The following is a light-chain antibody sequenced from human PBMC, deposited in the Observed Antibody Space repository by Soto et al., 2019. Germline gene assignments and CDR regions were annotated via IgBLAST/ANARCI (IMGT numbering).Light chain of an antibody. V-gene: IGKV3-20*01. J-gene: IGKJ4*01. Sequence: EIVLTQSPGTLSLSPGERATLSCRASQSVSSSCLAWYQQKPGQAPRLLIYGASSRATGIPDRFSGSGSGTDFTLTISRLEPEDFAVYYCQQYGSSPNTFGGGTKVEIK. CDR1: QSVSSSC. CDR2: GAS. CDR3: QQYGSSPNT.